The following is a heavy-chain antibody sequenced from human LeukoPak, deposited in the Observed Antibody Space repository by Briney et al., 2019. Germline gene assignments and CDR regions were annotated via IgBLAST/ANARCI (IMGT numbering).Heavy chain of an antibody. CDR1: GFTVSNNY. CDR3: AKSNGYGLVDI. V-gene: IGHV4-34*08. D-gene: IGHD3-10*01. CDR2: ITHSGSS. J-gene: IGHJ3*02. Sequence: GSLRLSCAASGFTVSNNYMTWIRQPPGKGLEWIGEITHSGSSKYNASLKTRVTISVDTSTNQFSLKLNSVTAADTAVYYCAKSNGYGLVDIWGQGTMVTVSS.